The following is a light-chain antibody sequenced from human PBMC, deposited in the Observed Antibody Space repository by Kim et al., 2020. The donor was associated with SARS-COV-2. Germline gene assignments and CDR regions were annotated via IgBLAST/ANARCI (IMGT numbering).Light chain of an antibody. CDR2: GAS. CDR3: QQYNKWPYT. J-gene: IGKJ2*01. V-gene: IGKV3-15*01. CDR1: ETIVTN. Sequence: EIVMTQSPATLSVSPGASATLSYRASETIVTNLAWYQQRPGQAPRLLIHGASTRATGLPARFSGSGSVTDFTLTINSLQSEDFTVYYCQQYNKWPYTFGQGTKLEI.